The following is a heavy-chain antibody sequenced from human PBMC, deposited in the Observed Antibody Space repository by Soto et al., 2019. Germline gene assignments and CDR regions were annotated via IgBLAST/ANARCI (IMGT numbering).Heavy chain of an antibody. J-gene: IGHJ6*02. CDR2: MTAGGGST. CDR3: AKDCYGSGTDYFYGMDV. D-gene: IGHD3-10*01. CDR1: GFSFSSYA. Sequence: GGSMRLSCAASGFSFSSYAMSWVRQAPGKGPEWVSSMTAGGGSTYHADSVKGRFTISRDNSKNTLYLQMNSLRAEDTAVYYCAKDCYGSGTDYFYGMDVRGQGTTVTVSS. V-gene: IGHV3-23*01.